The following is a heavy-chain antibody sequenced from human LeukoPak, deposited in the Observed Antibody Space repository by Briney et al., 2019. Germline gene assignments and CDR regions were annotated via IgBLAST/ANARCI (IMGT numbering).Heavy chain of an antibody. V-gene: IGHV3-23*01. CDR1: GFTFSSYA. J-gene: IGHJ5*02. CDR2: ISGSGGST. Sequence: GGSLRLSCAASGFTFSSYAMSWVRQAPGKGLEWVSAISGSGGSTYYADSVKGRFTISRDNSKNTLYLQMNSLRAEDTAVYYYAKVSMVRGVIRWFDPWGQGTLVTVSS. D-gene: IGHD3-10*01. CDR3: AKVSMVRGVIRWFDP.